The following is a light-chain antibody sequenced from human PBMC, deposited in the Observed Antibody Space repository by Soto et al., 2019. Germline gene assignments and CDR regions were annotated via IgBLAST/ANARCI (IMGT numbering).Light chain of an antibody. V-gene: IGKV3-20*01. J-gene: IGKJ5*01. CDR3: QQYGSSPPIT. CDR2: SAS. CDR1: QRISNNY. Sequence: EIVLTQSPGTLSLSPGERATLSCRASQRISNNYLAWYQQRPGQAPRLLIYSASSRANGIPERFSGSASGADFALTVSSLEPEDFAVYYCQQYGSSPPITFGQGTRLEIK.